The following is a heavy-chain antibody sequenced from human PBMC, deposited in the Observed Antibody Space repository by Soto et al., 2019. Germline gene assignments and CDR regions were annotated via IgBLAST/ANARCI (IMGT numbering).Heavy chain of an antibody. CDR2: IHPSGDT. Sequence: ASVKVSCKASGYKFTTYFIHWVRQAPGQGLEWMGMIHPSGDTGYAQKFRGRVTMTIDTSTTTASMELRNLTSEETAVYFSVRGYCTTSPCSGDFQFWGQGTLVTVSS. D-gene: IGHD2-15*01. CDR3: VRGYCTTSPCSGDFQF. J-gene: IGHJ1*01. V-gene: IGHV1-46*01. CDR1: GYKFTTYF.